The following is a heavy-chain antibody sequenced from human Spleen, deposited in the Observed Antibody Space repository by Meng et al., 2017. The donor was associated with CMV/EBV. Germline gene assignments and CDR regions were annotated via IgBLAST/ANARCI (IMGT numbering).Heavy chain of an antibody. CDR3: ARGGRYCSSTSCPNWFDP. J-gene: IGHJ5*02. V-gene: IGHV4-34*01. D-gene: IGHD2-2*01. CDR2: INHSGST. Sequence: SETLSLTCAVYGGSFSGYYWSWIRQPPGKGLEWIGEINHSGSTNYNPSLKSRVTISVDTSKNQFSLKLSSVTAADTAVYCCARGGRYCSSTSCPNWFDPWGQGTLVTVSS. CDR1: GGSFSGYY.